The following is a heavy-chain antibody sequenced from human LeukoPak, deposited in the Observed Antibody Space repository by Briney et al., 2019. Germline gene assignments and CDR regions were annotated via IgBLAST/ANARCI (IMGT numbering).Heavy chain of an antibody. J-gene: IGHJ4*02. V-gene: IGHV6-1*01. CDR1: VHIYSSNNAA. Sequence: SQTHSLPCAICVHIYSSNNAAWNWIRQSPSRGLEWLERTYYRSKWYRVYEVSVKSLITINPDTSKNQFSLQLNSVTPEDTAVYYCARTDIVATTIDYWGQGTLVTVSS. D-gene: IGHD5-12*01. CDR3: ARTDIVATTIDY. CDR2: TYYRSKWYR.